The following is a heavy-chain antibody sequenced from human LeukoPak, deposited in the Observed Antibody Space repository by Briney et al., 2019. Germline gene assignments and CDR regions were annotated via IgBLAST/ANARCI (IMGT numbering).Heavy chain of an antibody. CDR1: GASISSGGFY. D-gene: IGHD6-13*01. CDR2: VYDSGST. J-gene: IGHJ6*03. Sequence: SQTLSLTCTVSGASISSGGFYWSWIRQYPGKGLEWIGCVYDSGSTFYNPSHQSRVSISRDTSKNQFSLRVISVTAADTAVYFCTRNTGIAAVGNPSYYFYYYMDVWGKGTTVTVS. CDR3: TRNTGIAAVGNPSYYFYYYMDV. V-gene: IGHV4-31*03.